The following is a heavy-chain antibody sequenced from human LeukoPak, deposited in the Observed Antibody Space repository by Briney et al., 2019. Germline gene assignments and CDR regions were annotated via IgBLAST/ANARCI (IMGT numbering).Heavy chain of an antibody. Sequence: GGSLRLSCAASGFTITTYAISWVRQAPGKGLEWVSGISGSGEKTYYADFAKGRFTISRDTSRNTLYLQMNSLRAEDTAVYYCARGTLSSGYYYRDYFDYWGQGTLVTVSS. CDR1: GFTITTYA. D-gene: IGHD3-22*01. CDR3: ARGTLSSGYYYRDYFDY. CDR2: ISGSGEKT. J-gene: IGHJ4*02. V-gene: IGHV3-23*01.